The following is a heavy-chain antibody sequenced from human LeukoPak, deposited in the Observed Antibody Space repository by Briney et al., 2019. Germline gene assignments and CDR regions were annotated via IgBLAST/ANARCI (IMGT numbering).Heavy chain of an antibody. D-gene: IGHD2-8*01. J-gene: IGHJ4*02. CDR1: GFAFSNAW. CDR3: TVDTNTDSQYY. CDR2: IKSKTDGGTT. V-gene: IGHV3-15*01. Sequence: GGSLRLSCAASGFAFSNAWMSWVRHAPGKGLEGVGRIKSKTDGGTTDYAAPVKGRFTISRDDSKNTLYLQMNSLKTEDTAVYYCTVDTNTDSQYYWGQGTLVIVSS.